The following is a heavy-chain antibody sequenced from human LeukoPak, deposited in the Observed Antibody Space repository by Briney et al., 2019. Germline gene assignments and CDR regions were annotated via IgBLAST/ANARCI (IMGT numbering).Heavy chain of an antibody. CDR3: ARGSRWFYY. V-gene: IGHV4-34*01. D-gene: IGHD2-15*01. J-gene: IGHJ4*02. Sequence: SETLSLTCAVYGGSFSGYYWSWIRQPPGEGLEWIGEINHSGSTNYNPSLKSRVTISVDTSKNQFSLKLSSVTAADTAVYYCARGSRWFYYWGQGTLVTVSS. CDR2: INHSGST. CDR1: GGSFSGYY.